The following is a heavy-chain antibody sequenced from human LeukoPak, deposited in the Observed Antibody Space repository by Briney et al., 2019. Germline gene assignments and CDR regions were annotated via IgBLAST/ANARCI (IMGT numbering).Heavy chain of an antibody. J-gene: IGHJ4*02. D-gene: IGHD3-22*01. Sequence: GGSLRLSCAASGFTFSSYWMSWVRQAPGKGLEWVGNIKQEGSEKYYLDSVKGRFTISRDNAKNSLYLQMNSLRAEDTAVYYCARDQGYYYDSTGYVFDSWGQGTLVTVSS. CDR2: IKQEGSEK. CDR3: ARDQGYYYDSTGYVFDS. CDR1: GFTFSSYW. V-gene: IGHV3-7*03.